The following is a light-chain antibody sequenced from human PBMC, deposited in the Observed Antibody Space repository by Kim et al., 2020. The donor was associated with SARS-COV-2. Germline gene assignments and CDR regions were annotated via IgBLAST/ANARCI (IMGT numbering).Light chain of an antibody. V-gene: IGKV3-20*01. CDR1: QRVSSSY. CDR2: GAS. J-gene: IGKJ2*01. Sequence: PGERATLSCRASQRVSSSYLAWYQQKPGQAPRLLIYGASSRATGIPDRFSGSGSGTDFTLTISRLEPEDFAVYYCQQYGSSTMYTFGQGTKLEI. CDR3: QQYGSSTMYT.